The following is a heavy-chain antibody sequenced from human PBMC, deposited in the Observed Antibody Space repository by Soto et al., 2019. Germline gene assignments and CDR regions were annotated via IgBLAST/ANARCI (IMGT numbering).Heavy chain of an antibody. CDR3: ARDLGYYDSSGYFDY. CDR1: GFTFSDYY. V-gene: IGHV3-11*01. D-gene: IGHD3-22*01. CDR2: ISSSDNII. Sequence: PGGSLRLSCAASGFTFSDYYMSWIRQAPGKGLEWVAYISSSDNIIYYADSVKGRFTISRDNAKNSLYLQMNSLRAEDTAVYYCARDLGYYDSSGYFDYWGQGTLVTAPQ. J-gene: IGHJ4*02.